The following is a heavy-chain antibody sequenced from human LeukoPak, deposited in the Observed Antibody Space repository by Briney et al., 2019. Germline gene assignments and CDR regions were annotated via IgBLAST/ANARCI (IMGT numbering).Heavy chain of an antibody. V-gene: IGHV3-74*01. J-gene: IGHJ4*02. CDR3: ARDQGSFDY. CDR1: GYTFSSYW. CDR2: INSDGSDT. Sequence: GGSLRLSCAASGYTFSSYWMHWARQTPGKGLVWVSRINSDGSDTRYADSVKGRFTISRDNAKNTLYLQMNSLRADDTAVYYCARDQGSFDYWGQGTLVTVSS.